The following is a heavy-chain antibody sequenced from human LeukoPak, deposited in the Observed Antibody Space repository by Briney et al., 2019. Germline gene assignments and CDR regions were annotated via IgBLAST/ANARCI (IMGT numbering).Heavy chain of an antibody. CDR1: GGSFSGYY. Sequence: ASETLSLTCAVYGGSFSGYYWSWVRQPPGKGLEWIGEINHSGSTNYNPSLKSRVTISVDTSKNQFSLKLSSVTAADTAVYYCARGSEQWLGNYYYYYYTDVWGKGTTVTVSS. V-gene: IGHV4-34*01. CDR3: ARGSEQWLGNYYYYYYTDV. CDR2: INHSGST. D-gene: IGHD6-19*01. J-gene: IGHJ6*03.